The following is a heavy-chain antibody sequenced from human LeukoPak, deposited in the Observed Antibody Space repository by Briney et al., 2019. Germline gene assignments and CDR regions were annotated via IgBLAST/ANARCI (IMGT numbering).Heavy chain of an antibody. Sequence: SETLSLTCTVSGGSISSSSYYWGWIRQPPGMGLEGIGSIYYSGSTYYNPSLKSRVTISVDTSKNQFSLKLSSVTAADTAVYYCARHTIRGYDVSTFDYWGRGTLVTVSS. V-gene: IGHV4-39*01. D-gene: IGHD5-12*01. J-gene: IGHJ4*02. CDR1: GGSISSSSYY. CDR2: IYYSGST. CDR3: ARHTIRGYDVSTFDY.